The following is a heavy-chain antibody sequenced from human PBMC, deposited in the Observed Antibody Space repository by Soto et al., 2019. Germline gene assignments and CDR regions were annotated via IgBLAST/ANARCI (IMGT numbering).Heavy chain of an antibody. CDR3: ARQRTSVVTQAYFDS. Sequence: SETLSLTCTVSGGSIRSYYWSWIRQPPGKGLEWIGYIYYSGSTYNNPSLKSRVSMSVDTSKNQFSLKLRSVTAADTALYYCARQRTSVVTQAYFDSWGQGSLVTVSS. CDR2: IYYSGST. V-gene: IGHV4-59*04. CDR1: GGSIRSYY. D-gene: IGHD2-21*02. J-gene: IGHJ4*02.